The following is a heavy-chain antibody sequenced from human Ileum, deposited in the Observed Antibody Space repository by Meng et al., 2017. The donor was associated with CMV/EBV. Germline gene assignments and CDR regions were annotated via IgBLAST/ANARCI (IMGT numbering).Heavy chain of an antibody. CDR2: IYTSGST. J-gene: IGHJ4*02. D-gene: IGHD6-13*01. Sequence: QGQLQESGPGLVKPSETLSLTCTVSGTSITGYYCSWIRQSAAKGLEWIGRIYTSGSTNYNPSLHSRVSMSIDTSKNQFSLKLRSVTAADTAVYYCAREGSAVHWGQGTLVTVSS. V-gene: IGHV4-4*07. CDR1: GTSITGYY. CDR3: AREGSAVH.